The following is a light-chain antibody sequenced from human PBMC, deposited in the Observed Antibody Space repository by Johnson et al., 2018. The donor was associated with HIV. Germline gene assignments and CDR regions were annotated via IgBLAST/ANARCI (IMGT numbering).Light chain of an antibody. CDR3: GTWDSSLSTSV. V-gene: IGLV1-51*01. Sequence: HSVLTQPPSVSAAPGQKVTISCSGSSSNIGNNYVSWYQQLPGTAPKLLIYDNNKRPSGIPDRFSGSKYGTSATLGITGLQTGDEADYYCGTWDSSLSTSVFGTGTKVTVL. CDR1: SSNIGNNY. J-gene: IGLJ1*01. CDR2: DNN.